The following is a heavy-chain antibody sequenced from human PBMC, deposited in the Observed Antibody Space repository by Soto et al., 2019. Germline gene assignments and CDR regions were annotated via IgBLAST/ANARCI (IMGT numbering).Heavy chain of an antibody. CDR3: AADNWIS. V-gene: IGHV1-58*01. Sequence: GASVKVSCKASGFTFTSSSVQWVRQARGQRLEWIGWIVVGSGNTNSAQMFQERVTITRDMSTSTVYMELSSLRSEDTAVFYCAADNWISWGQRTLVTVS. CDR1: GFTFTSSS. D-gene: IGHD1-1*01. J-gene: IGHJ5*02. CDR2: IVVGSGNT.